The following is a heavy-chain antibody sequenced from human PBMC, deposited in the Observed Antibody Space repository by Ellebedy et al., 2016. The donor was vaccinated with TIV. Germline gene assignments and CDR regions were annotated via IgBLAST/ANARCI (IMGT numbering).Heavy chain of an antibody. Sequence: GESLKISCKGSGYSFTSYWIGWVRQMPGKGLEWMGIIYPGDSDTRYSPSFQGQVTISADKSISTAYLQWSSLKASDTAMYYCARFPHYGGNSGDYYYYYMDVWGKGTTVTVSS. CDR2: IYPGDSDT. CDR3: ARFPHYGGNSGDYYYYYMDV. CDR1: GYSFTSYW. D-gene: IGHD4-23*01. V-gene: IGHV5-51*01. J-gene: IGHJ6*03.